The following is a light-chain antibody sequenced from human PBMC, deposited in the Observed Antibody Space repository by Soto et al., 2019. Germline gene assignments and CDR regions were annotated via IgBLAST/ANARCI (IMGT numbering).Light chain of an antibody. CDR2: DVS. Sequence: QSALTQPRSVSGSPGQSVTLSCSGSGSDVGGYDFVSWYQQHPGKAPKLIIYDVSKRPSGVPDRYSGSKSGNTASLTISGLQAEDEAVYYCCSFAGTYTVVFGGGTKLTVL. CDR1: GSDVGGYDF. V-gene: IGLV2-11*01. J-gene: IGLJ2*01. CDR3: CSFAGTYTVV.